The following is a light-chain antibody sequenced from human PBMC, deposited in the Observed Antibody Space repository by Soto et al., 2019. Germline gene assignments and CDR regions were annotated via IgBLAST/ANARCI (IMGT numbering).Light chain of an antibody. V-gene: IGLV1-40*01. J-gene: IGLJ2*01. CDR1: SSNIGAGYD. Sequence: QSVLTQPPSVSGAPGQRVTISCTGSSSNIGAGYDVHWYQQLPGTAPKLLIYGNSNRPSRVPDRFSGSKSGTSASLAITGRQAEDEGDYCCQSYDSSLSVVFGGGTKLAVI. CDR3: QSYDSSLSVV. CDR2: GNS.